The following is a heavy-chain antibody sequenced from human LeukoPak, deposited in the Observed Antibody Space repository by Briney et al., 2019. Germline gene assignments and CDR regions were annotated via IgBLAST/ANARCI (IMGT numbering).Heavy chain of an antibody. CDR3: ARYYYASGRDY. V-gene: IGHV3-7*01. Sequence: GGSLRLSCAASGFSFSSHWLSWVRQAPGKGLEWVANIHPDGSEKYYVDSVKGRFTISRDNAKNSVYLQMNSLRAEDTAVYYCARYYYASGRDYWGQGTVVTVSS. CDR2: IHPDGSEK. D-gene: IGHD3-10*01. J-gene: IGHJ4*02. CDR1: GFSFSSHW.